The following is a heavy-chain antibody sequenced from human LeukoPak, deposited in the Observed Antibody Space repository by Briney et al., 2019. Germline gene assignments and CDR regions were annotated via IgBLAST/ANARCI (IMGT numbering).Heavy chain of an antibody. CDR2: ISGDGSAR. J-gene: IGHJ4*02. CDR3: AGYSSGWFFDY. Sequence: GGALRLSCSASGFSFSTYWMHWVRQAPGLGLEWVSRISGDGSAREYADSVKGRFTISRDNARSTLYLQMNSLRVDDTAMYYCAGYSSGWFFDYWGQGNLVTVSS. CDR1: GFSFSTYW. V-gene: IGHV3-74*01. D-gene: IGHD6-19*01.